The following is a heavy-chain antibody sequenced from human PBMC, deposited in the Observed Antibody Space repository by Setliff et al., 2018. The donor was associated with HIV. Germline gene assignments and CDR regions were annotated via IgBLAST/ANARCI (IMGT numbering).Heavy chain of an antibody. Sequence: GGSLRLSCAGSGLNFNNYWMHWVRQAPGKGLVWVSHIKSDGSVIQYADSVKGRFTISRDNAKNTLYLQKNSLRVEDTAVYYCAADRIVLGDYWGQGTLVTVSS. CDR1: GLNFNNYW. CDR2: IKSDGSVI. V-gene: IGHV3-74*01. CDR3: AADRIVLGDY. J-gene: IGHJ4*02. D-gene: IGHD2-15*01.